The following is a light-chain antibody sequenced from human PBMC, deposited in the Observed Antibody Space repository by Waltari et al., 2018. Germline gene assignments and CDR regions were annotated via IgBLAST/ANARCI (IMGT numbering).Light chain of an antibody. J-gene: IGKJ1*01. Sequence: DVVMTQSPLSLPVTLGQPASISCRSSQSPVSSDGNTYLNWFQQRPGQSPRRLIYKVSNRDSGVPDRFSGSGPGTDFTLRISRVEAEDVGVYYCMQGIHRPWTFGPGTKVEIK. V-gene: IGKV2-30*01. CDR1: QSPVSSDGNTY. CDR3: MQGIHRPWT. CDR2: KVS.